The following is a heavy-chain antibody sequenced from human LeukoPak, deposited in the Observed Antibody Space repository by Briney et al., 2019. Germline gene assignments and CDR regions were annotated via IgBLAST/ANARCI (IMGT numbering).Heavy chain of an antibody. CDR3: ARDHYWAFDY. V-gene: IGHV6-1*01. D-gene: IGHD2-15*01. CDR1: GDSFSTNSAA. J-gene: IGHJ4*02. Sequence: QTLSLTCAISGDSFSTNSAAWHWIRQSPSSGLEWLGRPKSRSKWSNEYAVSVKSRIIINANTPKNQFSLQLISLPPEDTAVYYWARDHYWAFDYWGQGTLVTVSS. CDR2: PKSRSKWSN.